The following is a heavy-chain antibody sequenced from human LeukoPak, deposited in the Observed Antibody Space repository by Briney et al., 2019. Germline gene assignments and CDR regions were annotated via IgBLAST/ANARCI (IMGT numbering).Heavy chain of an antibody. CDR3: ANSEVKGAIGWYFEI. CDR2: ITSSGTYI. CDR1: GFTFNNYN. V-gene: IGHV3-21*01. D-gene: IGHD2-21*01. J-gene: IGHJ2*01. Sequence: GGSLRLSCATSGFTFNNYNMNWVRQAPGRALEWVSSITSSGTYIFYADSVKGRFTISRDNAKNSLYLQMNSLRPEDTAIYYCANSEVKGAIGWYFEISGRGTQVTVSS.